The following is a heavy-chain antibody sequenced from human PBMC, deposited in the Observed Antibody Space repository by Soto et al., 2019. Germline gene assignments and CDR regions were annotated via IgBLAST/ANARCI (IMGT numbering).Heavy chain of an antibody. CDR1: GGTFSSYA. Sequence: ASVKVSCKASGGTFSSYAISWVRQAPGQGLEWMGGIIPIFGTANYAQKFQGRVTITADKSTSTAYMELSSLRSEDTAVYYCARRRFLEWLFFDYWGQRTLVTVSS. D-gene: IGHD3-3*01. V-gene: IGHV1-69*06. CDR2: IIPIFGTA. CDR3: ARRRFLEWLFFDY. J-gene: IGHJ4*02.